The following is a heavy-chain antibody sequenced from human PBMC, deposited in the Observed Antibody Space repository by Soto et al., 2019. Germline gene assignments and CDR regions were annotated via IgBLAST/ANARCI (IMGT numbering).Heavy chain of an antibody. D-gene: IGHD2-8*01. J-gene: IGHJ6*02. CDR3: ARYCTNGVCYYNGMDV. Sequence: GGSLILCCAASVFTFSSYAMSWVREAPVKGLEWVSAISGSGGSTYYADSVKGRFTISRDNSKNTLYLQMNSLRAEDTAVYYCARYCTNGVCYYNGMDVWGQGTTVTVSS. CDR1: VFTFSSYA. CDR2: ISGSGGST. V-gene: IGHV3-23*01.